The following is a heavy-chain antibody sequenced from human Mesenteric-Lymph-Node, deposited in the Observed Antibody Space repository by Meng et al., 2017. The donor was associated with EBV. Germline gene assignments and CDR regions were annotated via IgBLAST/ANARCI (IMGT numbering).Heavy chain of an antibody. CDR3: ARVYGSGSPNH. CDR2: INPNSGGT. CDR1: GDTFSTYS. D-gene: IGHD3-10*01. J-gene: IGHJ5*02. Sequence: QVQLVQSGSELKKPGASVNVSCKASGDTFSTYSLNWVRQAPGQGLEWMGRINPNSGGTNYAQKFQGRVTMTRDTSISTAYMELSRLRSDDTAVYYCARVYGSGSPNHWGQGTLVTVSS. V-gene: IGHV1-2*06.